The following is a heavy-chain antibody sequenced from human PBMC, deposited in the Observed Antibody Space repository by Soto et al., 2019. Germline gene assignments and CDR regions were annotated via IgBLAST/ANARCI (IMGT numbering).Heavy chain of an antibody. V-gene: IGHV4-59*01. J-gene: IGHJ3*02. CDR3: ARRETTRTHAFDI. D-gene: IGHD1-1*01. CDR2: IHYSGST. Sequence: SETLSLTCTVSGGSISSYYWSWIRQPPGKGLEWIGYIHYSGSTNYNPSLKSQVTISVDTSKNQFSLKLSSVTAADTAVYYCARRETTRTHAFDIWGQGTMVTVSS. CDR1: GGSISSYY.